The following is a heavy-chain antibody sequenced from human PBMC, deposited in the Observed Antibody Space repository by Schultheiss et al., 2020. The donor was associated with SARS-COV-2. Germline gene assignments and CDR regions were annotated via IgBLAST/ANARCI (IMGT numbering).Heavy chain of an antibody. Sequence: GGSLRLSCAASGFTFSSYGMHWVRQAPGKGLEWVAVISYDGSNKYYADSVKGRFTISRDNAKNSLYLQMNSLRAEDTAVYYCARGSRGGYSYGYVFDYWGQGTLVTVSS. CDR3: ARGSRGGYSYGYVFDY. V-gene: IGHV3-30*03. D-gene: IGHD5-18*01. J-gene: IGHJ4*02. CDR2: ISYDGSNK. CDR1: GFTFSSYG.